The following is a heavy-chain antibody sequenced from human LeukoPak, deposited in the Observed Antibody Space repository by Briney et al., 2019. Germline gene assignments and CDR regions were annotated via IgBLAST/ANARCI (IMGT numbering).Heavy chain of an antibody. CDR3: ANVGAAAAATGGFDY. CDR1: SGSISSYY. Sequence: SETLSLTCTVSSGSISSYYWSWIRQPPGKGLEWIGYIHYSGSTNYNPSLKSRATISVDTSKNQFSLKLRSVTAADTAVYYCANVGAAAAATGGFDYWGQGTLVTVSS. J-gene: IGHJ4*02. V-gene: IGHV4-59*01. CDR2: IHYSGST. D-gene: IGHD6-13*01.